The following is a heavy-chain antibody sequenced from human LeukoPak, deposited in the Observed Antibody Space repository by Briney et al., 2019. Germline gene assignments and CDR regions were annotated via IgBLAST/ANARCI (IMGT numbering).Heavy chain of an antibody. D-gene: IGHD6-6*01. CDR2: IRYDASSE. J-gene: IGHJ4*02. CDR1: GFTFNNYA. V-gene: IGHV3-30*02. Sequence: QPGGSLRLSCAASGFTFNNYAMHWVRQAPGKGLEWVAFIRYDASSEYYADSVKGRFTISRDNSKNTLYLQMNSLRAEDTAVYYCAKMDGSYSSSSGFDYWGQGTLVTVSS. CDR3: AKMDGSYSSSSGFDY.